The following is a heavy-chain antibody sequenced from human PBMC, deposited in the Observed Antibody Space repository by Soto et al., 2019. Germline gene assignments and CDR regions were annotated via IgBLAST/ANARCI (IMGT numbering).Heavy chain of an antibody. CDR3: ARGTVTDAFDI. Sequence: QLQLQESGSGLVKPSQTLSLTCAVSGGSISSGDFSWSWIRQPPGKGLEWIGYIYQTGNSHDNPSLKSRVTISIDRSKNQFSLKLTSVIAADTAVYYCARGTVTDAFDIWGQGTMVTVS. V-gene: IGHV4-30-2*01. D-gene: IGHD4-17*01. CDR1: GGSISSGDFS. CDR2: IYQTGNS. J-gene: IGHJ3*02.